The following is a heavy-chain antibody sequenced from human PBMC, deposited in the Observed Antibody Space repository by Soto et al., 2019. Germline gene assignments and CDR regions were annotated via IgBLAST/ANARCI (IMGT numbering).Heavy chain of an antibody. V-gene: IGHV3-30-3*01. Sequence: GGSLRLSCAASGFTFSSYAMHWVRQAPGKGLEWVAVISYDGSNKYYADSVKGRFTISRDNSKNTLYLQMNSLRAEDTAVYYGGSPLWRKAHNWGYFDLGGGGPRAT. J-gene: IGHJ2*01. D-gene: IGHD1-1*01. CDR1: GFTFSSYA. CDR2: ISYDGSNK. CDR3: GSPLWRKAHNWGYFDL.